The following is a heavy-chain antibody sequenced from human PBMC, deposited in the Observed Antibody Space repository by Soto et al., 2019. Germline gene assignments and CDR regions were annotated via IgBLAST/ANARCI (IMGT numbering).Heavy chain of an antibody. CDR3: ARSPSMTTVSLDY. CDR1: GFTFSSYS. J-gene: IGHJ4*02. CDR2: ISSSSSYI. V-gene: IGHV3-21*01. Sequence: DVQLVESGGGLVKPGGSLRLSCAASGFTFSSYSMNWVRQAPGKGLEWVSSISSSSSYIYYADSVKGRFTISRDNAKNSLYLQINSLRAEDTAVYYWARSPSMTTVSLDYWGKGTLVTVSS. D-gene: IGHD4-17*01.